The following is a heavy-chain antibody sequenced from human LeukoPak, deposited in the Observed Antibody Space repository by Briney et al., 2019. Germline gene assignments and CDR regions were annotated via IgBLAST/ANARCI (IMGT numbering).Heavy chain of an antibody. D-gene: IGHD1-26*01. Sequence: PGGSLRLSCAASGSTFSSYWMSWVRQAPGKGLEWVANIKQDGSEKYYVDSVKGRFTISRDNAKNSLYLQMNSLRAEDTAVYYCARDDHLTRPRALDYWGQGTLVTVSS. CDR1: GSTFSSYW. V-gene: IGHV3-7*01. J-gene: IGHJ4*02. CDR2: IKQDGSEK. CDR3: ARDDHLTRPRALDY.